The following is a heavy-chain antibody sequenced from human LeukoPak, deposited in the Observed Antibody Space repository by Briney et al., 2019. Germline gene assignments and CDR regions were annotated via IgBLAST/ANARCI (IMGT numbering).Heavy chain of an antibody. V-gene: IGHV1-46*01. Sequence: ASVKVSCKASGYTFTSYYMHWVRQAPGQGLDWMGIINPSGGSTSYAQKFQGRVTMTRDMSTSTVYMELSSLRSEDTAVYYCARGGGYCSSTSCYGVNWFDPWGQGTLVTVSS. CDR1: GYTFTSYY. CDR3: ARGGGYCSSTSCYGVNWFDP. CDR2: INPSGGST. D-gene: IGHD2-2*01. J-gene: IGHJ5*02.